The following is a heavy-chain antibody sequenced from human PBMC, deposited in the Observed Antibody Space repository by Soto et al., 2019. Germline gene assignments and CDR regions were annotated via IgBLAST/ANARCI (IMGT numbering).Heavy chain of an antibody. Sequence: EVQLVESGGGLVQPGGSLRLSCAASGFTFRNYWMNWVRQAPGKGLEWVANINEDGSEKYYVDSAKGRFTISRDNAKNSPYLQMSMLRAEYTAEYYRARDLFDFWGRGTLVTVSS. CDR2: INEDGSEK. CDR1: GFTFRNYW. V-gene: IGHV3-7*01. J-gene: IGHJ4*02. CDR3: ARDLFDF.